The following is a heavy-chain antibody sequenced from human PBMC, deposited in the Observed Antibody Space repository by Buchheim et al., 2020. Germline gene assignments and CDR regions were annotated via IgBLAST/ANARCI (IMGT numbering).Heavy chain of an antibody. CDR3: ARVGYYDFWSGSDV. CDR2: IWYDGTNK. J-gene: IGHJ6*02. CDR1: GFTFISYG. V-gene: IGHV3-33*01. D-gene: IGHD3-3*01. Sequence: QVQLVESGGGVVQPGRSLRLSCAASGFTFISYGMHWVRQAPGKGLEWVAVIWYDGTNKWYAASVKGRFTISRDNSKNTLYLQMNSLRAEDTAVYYCARVGYYDFWSGSDVWGQGTT.